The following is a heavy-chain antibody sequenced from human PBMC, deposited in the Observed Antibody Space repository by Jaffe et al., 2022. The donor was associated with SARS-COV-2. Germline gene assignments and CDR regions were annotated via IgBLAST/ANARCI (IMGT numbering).Heavy chain of an antibody. CDR2: ITSTGSNI. J-gene: IGHJ6*02. CDR1: GFKFSKFG. Sequence: EVQLVESGGRLVKPGGSLTLSCAASGFKFSKFGISWVRQAPGKGLEWVSAITSTGSNIFYADSVKGRFTISRDNAKNSLFLQMNSLRAEDTAVYYCARGGGGGSKGGLDVWGQGTTVTVSS. D-gene: IGHD1-26*01. V-gene: IGHV3-21*04. CDR3: ARGGGGGSKGGLDV.